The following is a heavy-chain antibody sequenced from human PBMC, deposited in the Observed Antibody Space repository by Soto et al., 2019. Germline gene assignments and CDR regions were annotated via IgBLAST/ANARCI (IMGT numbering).Heavy chain of an antibody. V-gene: IGHV3-23*01. CDR2: IGESGTPT. Sequence: VGSLRLSCAASGFTFSSHAMKWVRQAPGKGLEWVSLIGESGTPTYYADSVKGRFTISRDNSGNTLFLEMYSLRAEDTAVYYCARYIPGVRYYGMDVWGQGTTVTVS. CDR3: ARYIPGVRYYGMDV. D-gene: IGHD2-2*01. J-gene: IGHJ6*02. CDR1: GFTFSSHA.